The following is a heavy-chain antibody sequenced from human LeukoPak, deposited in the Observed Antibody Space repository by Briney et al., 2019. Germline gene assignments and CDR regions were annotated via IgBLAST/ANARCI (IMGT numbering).Heavy chain of an antibody. Sequence: ASVKVSCKASGYTFTSYGINWVRQATGQGLEWMGWMNPNSGNTGYAQKFQGRVTITRNTSISTAYMELSSLRSEDTAVYYCARRVRGDIVVVPAAMGGDYYYYYMDVWGKGTTVTVSS. CDR3: ARRVRGDIVVVPAAMGGDYYYYYMDV. V-gene: IGHV1-8*01. CDR2: MNPNSGNT. CDR1: GYTFTSYG. D-gene: IGHD2-2*01. J-gene: IGHJ6*03.